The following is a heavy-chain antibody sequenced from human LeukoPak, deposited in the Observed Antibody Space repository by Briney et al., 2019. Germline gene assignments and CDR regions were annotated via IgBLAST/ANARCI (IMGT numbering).Heavy chain of an antibody. CDR1: GFTYSISG. V-gene: IGHV3-30*02. CDR3: AKDGEWTFDI. Sequence: AGGSLRLSCAASGFTYSISGMHWVRQAPGEELEWVAFIGRDRTTKYYADSVKGRFTISGDSSYNTAYLQMNSLGAEDTAMYYCAKDGEWTFDIWGQGTMVTVSS. D-gene: IGHD3-3*01. J-gene: IGHJ3*02. CDR2: IGRDRTTK.